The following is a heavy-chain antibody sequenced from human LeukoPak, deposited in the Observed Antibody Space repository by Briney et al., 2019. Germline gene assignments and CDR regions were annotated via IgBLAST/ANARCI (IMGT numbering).Heavy chain of an antibody. D-gene: IGHD6-19*01. J-gene: IGHJ4*02. Sequence: NSSETLSLTCTVSGGSISNYYWSWIRQPPGKGLEWIGYIYYSGSTNYNPSLKSRVTISVDTSKNQFSLKLSSVTAADTAVYYCARGMYTSGWSFDYWGQGTLVTVPS. V-gene: IGHV4-59*01. CDR1: GGSISNYY. CDR3: ARGMYTSGWSFDY. CDR2: IYYSGST.